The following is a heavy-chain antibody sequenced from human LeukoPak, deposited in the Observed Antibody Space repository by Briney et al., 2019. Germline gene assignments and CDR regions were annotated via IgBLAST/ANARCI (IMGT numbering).Heavy chain of an antibody. J-gene: IGHJ4*02. V-gene: IGHV3-53*01. CDR2: IYSGGST. CDR1: GFTVSSNY. Sequence: GGSLRLSCAASGFTVSSNYMSRVGQAPGKGLEWVSVIYSGGSTYYADSVKGRFAISRDNSKNTLYLQMNSLRAEDTAVYYCARHPGLYYFDYWGQGTLVTVSS. CDR3: ARHPGLYYFDY.